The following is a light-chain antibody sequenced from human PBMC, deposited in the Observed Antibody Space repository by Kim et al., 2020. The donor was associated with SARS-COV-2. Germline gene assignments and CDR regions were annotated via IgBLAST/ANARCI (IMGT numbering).Light chain of an antibody. CDR3: MQALQTPYT. Sequence: DIMMTQSPLSLPVTPGEPASVSCRSNQSLLHSNGYTYLDWYLQKPGQSPQLLIYLGSSRASGVPDRFSGGGSGTDFTLKISRVEADDVGIYYCMQALQTPYTFGQGTKLEI. CDR1: QSLLHSNGYTY. V-gene: IGKV2-28*01. J-gene: IGKJ2*01. CDR2: LGS.